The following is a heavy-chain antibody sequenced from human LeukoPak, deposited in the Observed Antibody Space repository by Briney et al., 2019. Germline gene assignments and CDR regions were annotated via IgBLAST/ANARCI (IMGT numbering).Heavy chain of an antibody. CDR2: INPNSGGT. Sequence: ASVKVSCKASGYTFTGYYMHWVRQAPGQGLEWMGWINPNSGGTNYAQKFQGRVTMSRDTSISTAYMELSRQRSDDTAVYYCARDAHYYDSSGHFDYWGQGTLVTVSS. CDR1: GYTFTGYY. D-gene: IGHD3-22*01. J-gene: IGHJ4*02. V-gene: IGHV1-2*02. CDR3: ARDAHYYDSSGHFDY.